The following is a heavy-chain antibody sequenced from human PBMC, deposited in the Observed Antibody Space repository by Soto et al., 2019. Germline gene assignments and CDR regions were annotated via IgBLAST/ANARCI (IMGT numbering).Heavy chain of an antibody. CDR2: IYYSGST. Sequence: SETLSLTCTVSGGSISSGDYYWSWIRQPPGKGLEWIGYIYYSGSTYYNPSLKSRVTISVDTSKNQFSLKLSSVTAADRAVYYCARARYDSSGYYPDFYYYYGMDVWGQGTTVTVSS. D-gene: IGHD3-22*01. CDR1: GGSISSGDYY. CDR3: ARARYDSSGYYPDFYYYYGMDV. V-gene: IGHV4-30-4*01. J-gene: IGHJ6*02.